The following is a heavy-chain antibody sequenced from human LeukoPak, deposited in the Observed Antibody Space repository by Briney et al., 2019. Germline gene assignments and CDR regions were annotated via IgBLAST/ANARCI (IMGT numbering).Heavy chain of an antibody. CDR1: GFTFSSYG. CDR3: TATSGIAAAGMTGFDY. Sequence: GGSLRLPCAASGFTFSSYGMHWVRQAPGKGLEWVAVISYDGSNKYYADSVKGRFTISRDNSKNTLYLQMNSLRAEDTAVYYCTATSGIAAAGMTGFDYWGQGTLVTVSS. V-gene: IGHV3-30*03. J-gene: IGHJ4*02. CDR2: ISYDGSNK. D-gene: IGHD6-13*01.